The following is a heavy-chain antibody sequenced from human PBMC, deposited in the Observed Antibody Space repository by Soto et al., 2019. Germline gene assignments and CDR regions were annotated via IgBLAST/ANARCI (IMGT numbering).Heavy chain of an antibody. Sequence: EVQQVESGGGLVQPGGSLRLSCAASGFTFSSYVMNWVRQAPGKGLEWVSYISSSSSTIYYADSVKGRFTISRDNAKNSLYLQMNSLRAEDTAVYYCAGHGGQWLNWFDPWGQGILVTVSP. J-gene: IGHJ5*02. CDR3: AGHGGQWLNWFDP. V-gene: IGHV3-48*01. CDR1: GFTFSSYV. D-gene: IGHD6-19*01. CDR2: ISSSSSTI.